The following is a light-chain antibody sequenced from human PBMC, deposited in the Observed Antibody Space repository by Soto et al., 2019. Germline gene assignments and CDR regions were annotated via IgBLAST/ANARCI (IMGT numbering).Light chain of an antibody. V-gene: IGLV2-8*01. Sequence: QSALTQPPSASWSPGQSVTISCTGTSSDVGGYNYVSWYQQHPGKAPKLMISEVSKWPSGVPDRFSGSKSGNTASLTVSGLQAEDEADYYCSSFAGNNNLVFGGGTKLTVL. CDR1: SSDVGGYNY. CDR3: SSFAGNNNLV. J-gene: IGLJ2*01. CDR2: EVS.